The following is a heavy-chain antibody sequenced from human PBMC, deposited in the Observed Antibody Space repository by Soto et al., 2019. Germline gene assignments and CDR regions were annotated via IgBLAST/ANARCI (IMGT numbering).Heavy chain of an antibody. Sequence: QVQLVESGGGVVQPGRSLRLSCAASGFTFSSYAMHWVRQAPGKGLEWVAVISYDGSNKYYADSVKGRFTISRDKSKNTLDWQMNSLRAEHTAVYYCAIDRLRYNRNDFPFYYYGMDVWGQGTTVTVSS. CDR1: GFTFSSYA. V-gene: IGHV3-30-3*01. J-gene: IGHJ6*02. D-gene: IGHD1-1*01. CDR2: ISYDGSNK. CDR3: AIDRLRYNRNDFPFYYYGMDV.